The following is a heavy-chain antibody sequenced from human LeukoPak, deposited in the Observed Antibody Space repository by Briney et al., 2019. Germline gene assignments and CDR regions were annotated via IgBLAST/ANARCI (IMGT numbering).Heavy chain of an antibody. CDR3: ARGGGLDV. CDR2: INHNGNVN. D-gene: IGHD3-16*01. V-gene: IGHV3-7*03. Sequence: GGSLRLSCTASGFIFSNYWMNWARQAPGKGLEWVASINHNGNVNYYVDSVKGRFTISRDNAKNSLYLQMSNLRAEDTAVYFCARGGGLDVWGQGATVTVSS. J-gene: IGHJ6*02. CDR1: GFIFSNYW.